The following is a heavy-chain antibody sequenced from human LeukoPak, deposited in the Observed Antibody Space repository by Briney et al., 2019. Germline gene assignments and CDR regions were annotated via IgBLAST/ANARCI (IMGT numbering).Heavy chain of an antibody. V-gene: IGHV3-23*01. J-gene: IGHJ4*02. CDR2: ISGSGGST. D-gene: IGHD1-26*01. Sequence: GGSLRLSFAASGFTFSSYAMSWVRQAPGKGLEWVSAISGSGGSTYYADSVKGRFTISRDNARNSLYLQMNSLRAEDTAIYYCASDLSGARDSWGKGTLVTVSS. CDR1: GFTFSSYA. CDR3: ASDLSGARDS.